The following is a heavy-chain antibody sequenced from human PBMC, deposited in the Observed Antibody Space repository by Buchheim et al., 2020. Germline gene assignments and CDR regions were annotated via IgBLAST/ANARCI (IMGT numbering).Heavy chain of an antibody. CDR1: GGSFSGYY. J-gene: IGHJ6*02. D-gene: IGHD1-26*01. CDR2: INHSGST. V-gene: IGHV4-34*01. CDR3: ARVLPPGSYAYYYGMDV. Sequence: QVQLQQWGAGLLKPSETLSLTCAVYGGSFSGYYWSWIRQPPGKGLEWIGEINHSGSTNYNPSLKSRVTISVDTSKNQFSLKLSSVTAADTAVYYCARVLPPGSYAYYYGMDVWGQGTT.